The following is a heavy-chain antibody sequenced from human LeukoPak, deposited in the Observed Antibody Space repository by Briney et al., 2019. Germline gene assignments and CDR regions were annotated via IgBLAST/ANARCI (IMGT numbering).Heavy chain of an antibody. V-gene: IGHV3-30-3*01. CDR1: GFTFSSYA. CDR2: ISYDGSNK. Sequence: GGSLRLSCAASGFTFSSYAMHWVRQAPGKGLEWVAVISYDGSNKYYADSVKGRFTISRDNSKNTLYLQMNSLRAEDTAVYYCARGRSYSSSWYYFDYWGREPWSPSPQ. J-gene: IGHJ4*02. CDR3: ARGRSYSSSWYYFDY. D-gene: IGHD6-13*01.